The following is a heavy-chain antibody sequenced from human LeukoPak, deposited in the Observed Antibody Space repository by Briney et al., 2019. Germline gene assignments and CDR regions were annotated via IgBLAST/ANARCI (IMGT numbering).Heavy chain of an antibody. Sequence: PGGSLRLSCAASGFTFSNYEMNWVRQAPGKGLEWVSDISASGSTVYYADSVEGRFTISRDNAKNSLYLQMNSLRAEDTAIYYCARAWGRTLTYYYGMDVWGQGTTVTVSS. CDR3: ARAWGRTLTYYYGMDV. CDR2: ISASGSTV. J-gene: IGHJ6*02. V-gene: IGHV3-48*03. D-gene: IGHD3-16*01. CDR1: GFTFSNYE.